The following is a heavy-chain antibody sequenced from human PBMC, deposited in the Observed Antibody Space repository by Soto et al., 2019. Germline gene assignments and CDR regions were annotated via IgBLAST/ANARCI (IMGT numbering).Heavy chain of an antibody. CDR2: MNPNSGNT. CDR1: GYTFTSYD. D-gene: IGHD6-19*01. J-gene: IGHJ6*02. Sequence: ASVKVSCKASGYTFTSYDINWVRQATGQGLEWMGWMNPNSGNTGYAQKFQGRVTMTRNTSISTAYMELSSLRSEDTAVYYCAREGAVAGTNPFYGMDVWGQGTTVTVS. V-gene: IGHV1-8*01. CDR3: AREGAVAGTNPFYGMDV.